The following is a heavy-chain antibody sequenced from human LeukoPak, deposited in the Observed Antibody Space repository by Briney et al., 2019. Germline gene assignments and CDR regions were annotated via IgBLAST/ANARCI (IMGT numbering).Heavy chain of an antibody. CDR3: ARDGKSGYDCDY. J-gene: IGHJ4*02. CDR1: GGSISSYY. D-gene: IGHD5-12*01. Sequence: SETLSLTCAVSGGSISSYYWSWLRQPPGKGLEGIGYIYYSGSTNYNPSLKSRVTISVDTSKNQISLKLSSVTAADTDVYYCARDGKSGYDCDYWGQGTLVTVSS. CDR2: IYYSGST. V-gene: IGHV4-59*01.